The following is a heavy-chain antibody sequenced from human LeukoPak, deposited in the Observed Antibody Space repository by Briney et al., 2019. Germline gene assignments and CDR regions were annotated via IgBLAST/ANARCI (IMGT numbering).Heavy chain of an antibody. CDR2: FDPEDGET. CDR3: ARNLGYSYGLLYFDY. D-gene: IGHD5-18*01. CDR1: GYTLTELS. Sequence: GASVKVPCKVSGYTLTELSMHWVRQAPGKGLEWMGGFDPEDGETIYAQKFQGRVTMTEDTSTDTAYMELSSLRSEDTAVYYCARNLGYSYGLLYFDYWGQGTLVTVSS. V-gene: IGHV1-24*01. J-gene: IGHJ4*02.